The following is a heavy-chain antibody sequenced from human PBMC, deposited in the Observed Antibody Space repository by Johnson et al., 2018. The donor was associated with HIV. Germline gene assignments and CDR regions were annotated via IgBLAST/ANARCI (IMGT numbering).Heavy chain of an antibody. CDR1: GFTFSSFV. V-gene: IGHV3-23*01. CDR3: ARDRLYSSGWYGTDAFDI. CDR2: ISGSGGST. D-gene: IGHD6-19*01. J-gene: IGHJ3*02. Sequence: EVQLLESGGGLVQPGGSLRLSCAASGFTFSSFVMNWVRQAPGKGLEWVSAISGSGGSTYYADSVEGRFTISRDNSKNTLYLQMNSLRAEDTAAYYCARDRLYSSGWYGTDAFDIWGQGTMVTVSS.